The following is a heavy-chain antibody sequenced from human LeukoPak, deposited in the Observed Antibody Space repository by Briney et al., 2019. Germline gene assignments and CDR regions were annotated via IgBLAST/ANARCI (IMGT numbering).Heavy chain of an antibody. D-gene: IGHD6-19*01. CDR2: ISSSSSTI. V-gene: IGHV3-48*04. CDR1: GLTFSTFS. Sequence: GASLRLSCAASGLTFSTFSMNWVRQAPGKGPECVSYISSSSSTIYYADSVKGRSTISRDNDKNSMYLQMNSLRAEDTAVYYCARVRISSGPGGYYFDYWGQGTLITVSS. J-gene: IGHJ4*02. CDR3: ARVRISSGPGGYYFDY.